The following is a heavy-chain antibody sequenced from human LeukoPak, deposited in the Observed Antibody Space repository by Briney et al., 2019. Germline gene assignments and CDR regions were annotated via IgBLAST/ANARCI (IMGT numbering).Heavy chain of an antibody. CDR2: LYSGSDT. V-gene: IGHV3-53*01. J-gene: IGHJ4*02. D-gene: IGHD5-12*01. CDR3: ARDRRSPHSAYDWGHLDS. CDR1: GFSVGTKY. Sequence: GGSLRLSCAASGFSVGTKYMNWVRQAPGKGLEWVAILYSGSDTYYSDSVKGRFTISRDDSKNTLSLQMNSLRAEDTAVYYCARDRRSPHSAYDWGHLDSWGQGTLVAVSS.